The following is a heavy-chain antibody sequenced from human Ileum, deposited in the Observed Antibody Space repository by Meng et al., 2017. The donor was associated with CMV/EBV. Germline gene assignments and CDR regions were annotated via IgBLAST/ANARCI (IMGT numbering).Heavy chain of an antibody. Sequence: QRERHGSGPGLLKPLEPLSLTCIVSVGSITTNKYYWGWIRQPPGKGLEWIGSIFYSGSTYYKPSLKSRVTISRDTSKNQFSLKLTSVTAADTAVYFCARDLVGFLEGFDPWGQGTLVTVSS. D-gene: IGHD3-3*01. CDR1: VGSITTNKYY. CDR2: IFYSGST. J-gene: IGHJ5*02. CDR3: ARDLVGFLEGFDP. V-gene: IGHV4-39*07.